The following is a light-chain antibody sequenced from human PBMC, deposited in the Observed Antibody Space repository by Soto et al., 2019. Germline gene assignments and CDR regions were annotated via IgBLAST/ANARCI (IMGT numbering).Light chain of an antibody. J-gene: IGKJ4*01. CDR1: QTVGGY. Sequence: EIVLTQSPATMSLSPGERATLSCRASQTVGGYLAWYQQKGGQAPRLLIYNASNRATGIPARFSGSGSGTDFTLTISSLEPEDFAFYYCQQRANWPLTFGGGPKVEIK. CDR3: QQRANWPLT. CDR2: NAS. V-gene: IGKV3-11*01.